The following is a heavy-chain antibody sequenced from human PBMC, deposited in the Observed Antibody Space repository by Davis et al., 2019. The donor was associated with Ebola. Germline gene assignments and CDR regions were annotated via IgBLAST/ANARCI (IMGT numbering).Heavy chain of an antibody. CDR3: ARPWYSGTYYDAYDI. D-gene: IGHD1-26*01. Sequence: ESLKISCAASGFTFSTYWMNWVRQPPGKGLEWIGEINHSGSTNYNPSLKSRVTISVDTSRNQFSLKLSSATAADTAVYYCARPWYSGTYYDAYDIWGQGTMVAVSS. J-gene: IGHJ3*02. V-gene: IGHV4-34*01. CDR2: INHSGST. CDR1: GFTFSTYW.